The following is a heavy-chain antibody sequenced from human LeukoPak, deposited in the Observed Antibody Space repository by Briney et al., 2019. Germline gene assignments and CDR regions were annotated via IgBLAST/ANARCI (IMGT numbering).Heavy chain of an antibody. Sequence: GASVKVSCKASGYTFTRYAITWVRQAPGQGPEWMGRISAYNGNTNYAQKLQGRVTMTTDTSTGTAYMELRSLRSDDTAVYYCARESLAGVKYYYGMDVWGQGTTVTVSS. CDR3: ARESLAGVKYYYGMDV. CDR2: ISAYNGNT. V-gene: IGHV1-18*01. D-gene: IGHD2-8*01. CDR1: GYTFTRYA. J-gene: IGHJ6*02.